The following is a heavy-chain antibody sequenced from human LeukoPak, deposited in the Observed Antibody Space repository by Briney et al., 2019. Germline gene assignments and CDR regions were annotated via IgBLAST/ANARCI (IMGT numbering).Heavy chain of an antibody. D-gene: IGHD2-2*01. CDR3: ARVKVPAAPNDAFDI. CDR1: GYSISSGYY. J-gene: IGHJ3*02. Sequence: SETLSLTCAVSGYSISSGYYWGWIRQPSGKGLEWIGSIYHSGSTYYNPSLKSRVTISVDTSKNQFSLKLSSVTAADTAVYYCARVKVPAAPNDAFDIWGQGTMVTVSS. CDR2: IYHSGST. V-gene: IGHV4-38-2*01.